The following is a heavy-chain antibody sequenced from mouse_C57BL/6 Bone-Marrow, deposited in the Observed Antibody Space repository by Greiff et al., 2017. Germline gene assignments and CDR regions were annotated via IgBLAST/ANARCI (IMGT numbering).Heavy chain of an antibody. V-gene: IGHV1-59*01. J-gene: IGHJ3*01. CDR2: IDPSDSYT. CDR3: ARGHLGRGFAY. CDR1: GYTFTSYW. Sequence: QVHVKQPGAELVRPGPSVKLSCKASGYTFTSYWMHWVKQRPGQGLEWIGVIDPSDSYTNYNQKFKGKATLTVDTSSSTAYMQLSSLTSEDSAVSYCARGHLGRGFAYWGQGTLVTVSA. D-gene: IGHD4-1*01.